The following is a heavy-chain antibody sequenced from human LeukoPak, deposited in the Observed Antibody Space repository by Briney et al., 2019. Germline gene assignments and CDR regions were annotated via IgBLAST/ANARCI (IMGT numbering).Heavy chain of an antibody. J-gene: IGHJ5*02. CDR3: ARDVTSSYCSSTSCYVGRYNWFDP. V-gene: IGHV4-39*07. Sequence: SETLSLTCTVSGGSISSSSYYWGWIRQPPGKGLEWLGSIYYSGSTYYNPSLKSRVTISVDTSKNQFSLKLSSVTAADTAVYYCARDVTSSYCSSTSCYVGRYNWFDPWGQGTLVTVSS. CDR1: GGSISSSSYY. CDR2: IYYSGST. D-gene: IGHD2-2*01.